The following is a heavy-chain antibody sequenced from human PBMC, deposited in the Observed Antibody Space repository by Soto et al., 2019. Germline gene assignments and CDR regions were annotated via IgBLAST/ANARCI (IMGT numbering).Heavy chain of an antibody. CDR3: AREATVVTPYWYFDL. Sequence: SQTLSLTCAISGDSVYSTSAAWKWMRQAPWRGLEWLGRTYYRSKWYHDYAVSVKSRITINPDTSRNQFSLQLNSVTHEDTALYYCAREATVVTPYWYFDLWGRGTLVTVSS. CDR1: GDSVYSTSAA. CDR2: TYYRSKWYH. V-gene: IGHV6-1*01. D-gene: IGHD4-17*01. J-gene: IGHJ2*01.